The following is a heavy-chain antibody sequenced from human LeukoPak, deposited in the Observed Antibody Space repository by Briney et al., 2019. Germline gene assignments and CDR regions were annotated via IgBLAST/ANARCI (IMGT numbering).Heavy chain of an antibody. D-gene: IGHD6-13*01. CDR2: ISGDGYSS. V-gene: IGHV3-43*02. CDR3: AKVGHSSSWYWFDS. CDR1: GFTFDDYA. J-gene: IGHJ5*01. Sequence: GGSLRLSCAASGFTFDDYAVHWVRQAPGKGLEWVSLISGDGYSSYYPGSLKGRFIISRDNSKNTLYLQMNSLTTEDTALYYCAKVGHSSSWYWFDSWGQGTLVTVSS.